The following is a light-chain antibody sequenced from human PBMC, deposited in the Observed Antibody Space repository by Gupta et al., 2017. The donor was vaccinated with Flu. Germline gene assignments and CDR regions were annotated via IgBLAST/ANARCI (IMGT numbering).Light chain of an antibody. CDR2: GAS. CDR3: QDLASHPCT. CDR1: QGITTY. J-gene: IGKJ4*01. V-gene: IGKV1-9*01. Sequence: DIHLNQSPFFLSASVGDRVTNTCRASQGITTYLAWYQQRPGKAPQLLIYGASTLQSGVPSRCSGSGAGTEFTLTISSLQPDDAATYYCQDLASHPCTFGRGTKVEIK.